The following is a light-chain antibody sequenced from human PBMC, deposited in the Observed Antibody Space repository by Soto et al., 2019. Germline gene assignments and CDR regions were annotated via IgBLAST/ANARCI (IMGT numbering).Light chain of an antibody. V-gene: IGKV3D-15*01. CDR3: QQYNNWPKT. CDR2: GAS. Sequence: EIVLTQSPGTLSVSPGEIVTLSCRASQSVDIDLAWYQQKPGQAPRLLIYGASTRATDMPGRFRGSGAGAEFTPTISSLQSEDSAVYYCQQYNNWPKTFGQGTKVDIK. J-gene: IGKJ1*01. CDR1: QSVDID.